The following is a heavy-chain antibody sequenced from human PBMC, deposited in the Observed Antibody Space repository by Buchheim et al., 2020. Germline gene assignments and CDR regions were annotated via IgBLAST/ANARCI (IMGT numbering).Heavy chain of an antibody. CDR1: GFTFSNYA. V-gene: IGHV3-23*01. Sequence: EVQLLESGGGLVQPGGSLRLSCAASGFTFSNYAMTWVRQAPGKGLEWVSAIRGDGGATYYADSVKGRFTISRDNSQNPLYLQMNSLRAEDTGIYYCAKSEYSDLYYSYYMDVWGKGTT. CDR2: IRGDGGAT. D-gene: IGHD5-12*01. CDR3: AKSEYSDLYYSYYMDV. J-gene: IGHJ6*03.